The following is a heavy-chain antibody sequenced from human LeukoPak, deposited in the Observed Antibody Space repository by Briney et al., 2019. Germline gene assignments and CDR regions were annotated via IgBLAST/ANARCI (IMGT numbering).Heavy chain of an antibody. CDR3: ARSTIVGATIDY. CDR1: GYSVTSYW. CDR2: IDPSDSYT. V-gene: IGHV5-10-1*01. Sequence: GESLKISRKGSGYSVTSYWITWVRQMPGQGLEWMGRIDPSDSYTNYSPSFQGHVTISADKSISTAYLQWSSLKASDTAMYYCARSTIVGATIDYWGQGTLVTVSS. D-gene: IGHD1-26*01. J-gene: IGHJ4*02.